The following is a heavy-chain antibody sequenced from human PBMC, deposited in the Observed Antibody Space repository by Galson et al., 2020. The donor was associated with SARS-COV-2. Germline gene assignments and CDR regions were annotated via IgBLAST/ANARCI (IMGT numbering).Heavy chain of an antibody. J-gene: IGHJ6*03. CDR2: ISYEGSNK. CDR3: AKRGLIFMLYARNNYMDG. D-gene: IGHD2-8*01. CDR1: GFSFNNYG. Sequence: GGSLRLSCAASGFSFNNYGMHWVRQAPGKGLEWVAGISYEGSNKYYTDSVKGRFTISRDTSKNTLYLQMNSLRAEDTAVYYCAKRGLIFMLYARNNYMDGWGKGTTVTVSS. V-gene: IGHV3-30*18.